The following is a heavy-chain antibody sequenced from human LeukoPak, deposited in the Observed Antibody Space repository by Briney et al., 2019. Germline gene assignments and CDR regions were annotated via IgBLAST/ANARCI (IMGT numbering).Heavy chain of an antibody. CDR2: IIPILGIA. CDR3: ARGVVVPAADDGYYFDY. J-gene: IGHJ4*02. CDR1: GGTFSSYA. Sequence: ASVKVSCKASGGTFSSYAISWVRQAPGQGLEWMGRIIPILGIANYAQKFQGRVTITADKSTSTAYMELSSLRSEDTAVHYCARGVVVPAADDGYYFDYWGQGTLVTVSS. V-gene: IGHV1-69*04. D-gene: IGHD2-2*01.